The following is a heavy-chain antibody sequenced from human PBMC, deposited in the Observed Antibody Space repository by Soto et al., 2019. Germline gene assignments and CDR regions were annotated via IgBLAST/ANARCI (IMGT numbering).Heavy chain of an antibody. CDR2: IYDSGST. Sequence: PSETLSLTCTVSGGSISSYYWSWIRQPPGKGLEWIGYIYDSGSTNYNPSLKSRVTISVDKSKNQFSLKLSSVTAADTAVYYCARLYMVRGVMNWLDPWGQGTLVTVSS. V-gene: IGHV4-59*12. J-gene: IGHJ5*02. D-gene: IGHD3-10*01. CDR1: GGSISSYY. CDR3: ARLYMVRGVMNWLDP.